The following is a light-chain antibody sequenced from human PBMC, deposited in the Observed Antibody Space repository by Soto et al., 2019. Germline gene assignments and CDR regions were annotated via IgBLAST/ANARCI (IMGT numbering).Light chain of an antibody. Sequence: EVVLTQSPDILSLSPGERATLSCRASQSVSVNFAWYQQKPGQAPRPLIYSASDRAPGIPARFSGSGSGTDFTLTISSLEPEDFAVYYCQQRNDWRRGTFGQGTRLEIK. J-gene: IGKJ5*01. V-gene: IGKV3-11*01. CDR2: SAS. CDR3: QQRNDWRRGT. CDR1: QSVSVN.